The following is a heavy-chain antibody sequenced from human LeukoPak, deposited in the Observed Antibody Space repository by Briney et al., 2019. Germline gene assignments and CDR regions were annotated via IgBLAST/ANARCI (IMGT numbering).Heavy chain of an antibody. CDR3: ASLKGGYDNGNWFDP. CDR2: ISSNGGST. Sequence: PGGSLRLSCATSGFTFSNFAMQWVRQAPGKGLEYVSGISSNGGSTYYANSVRGRFTISRDNSRNTLYLQMDSLRTEDMAVYYCASLKGGYDNGNWFDPWGQGTLVTVSS. V-gene: IGHV3-64*01. D-gene: IGHD5-12*01. J-gene: IGHJ5*02. CDR1: GFTFSNFA.